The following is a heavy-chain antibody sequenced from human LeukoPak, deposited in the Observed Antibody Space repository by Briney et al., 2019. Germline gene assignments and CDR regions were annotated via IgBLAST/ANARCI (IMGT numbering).Heavy chain of an antibody. CDR1: GGTFSSYA. J-gene: IGHJ5*02. Sequence: SVKVSCKASGGTFSSYAISWVRQAPGQGLEWMGGIIPIFGTANYAQKFQGRVTITADESTSTAYMELSSLGSEDTAVYYCARVVQAFKRAFTGNWFDPWGQGTLVTVSS. V-gene: IGHV1-69*13. CDR3: ARVVQAFKRAFTGNWFDP. CDR2: IIPIFGTA. D-gene: IGHD3-10*01.